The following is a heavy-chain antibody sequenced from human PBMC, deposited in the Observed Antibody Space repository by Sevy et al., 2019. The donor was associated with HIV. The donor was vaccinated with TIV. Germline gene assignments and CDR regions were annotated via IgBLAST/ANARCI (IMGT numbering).Heavy chain of an antibody. V-gene: IGHV1-18*01. D-gene: IGHD3-10*01. CDR3: ARDSMPLVQGLVITPYFYGMDV. J-gene: IGHJ6*02. CDR2: INANNGNT. CDR1: SYTFSTYG. Sequence: RASVKVSCQASSYTFSTYGITWVRQAPGQGLEWMGWINANNGNTNYAQKFQGRVTMTTDTSSTTAYMELRSLRSDDTAIYYCARDSMPLVQGLVITPYFYGMDVWGQGTTVTVSS.